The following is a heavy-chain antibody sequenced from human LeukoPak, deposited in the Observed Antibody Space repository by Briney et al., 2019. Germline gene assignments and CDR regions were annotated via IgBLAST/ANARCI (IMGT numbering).Heavy chain of an antibody. Sequence: SETLSLTCTVSGDSISYFYWGWIRQPPGKGLEWIGSIYYSGSTYYNPSLKSRVTISVDTSKNQFSLKLSSVTAADTAVYYCARDITGSFDYWGQGNLVTVSS. CDR2: IYYSGST. CDR3: ARDITGSFDY. J-gene: IGHJ4*02. V-gene: IGHV4-39*07. D-gene: IGHD1-14*01. CDR1: GDSISYFY.